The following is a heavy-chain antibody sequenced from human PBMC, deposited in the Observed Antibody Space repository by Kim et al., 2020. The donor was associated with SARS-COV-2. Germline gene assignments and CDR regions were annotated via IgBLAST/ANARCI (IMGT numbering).Heavy chain of an antibody. J-gene: IGHJ5*02. CDR1: GFDFSNYY. Sequence: GGSLRLSCAASGFDFSNYYMSWIRQAPGKGLEWVSYVSGTSRYTNSAESVEGRFTISRDNAKNLLVLQMNSLRLDDTAVYYCARDQPPDLWGQGTLVTVSS. V-gene: IGHV3-11*05. CDR2: VSGTSRYT. CDR3: ARDQPPDL.